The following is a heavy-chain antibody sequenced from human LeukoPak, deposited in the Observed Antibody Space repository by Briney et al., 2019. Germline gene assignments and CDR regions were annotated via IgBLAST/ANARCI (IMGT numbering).Heavy chain of an antibody. Sequence: GGSLRLSCAASGFTFSSYSMNWVRQAPGKGLEWVSSISSSSSYIYYADSVKGRFTISRDNAKNSLYLQMNSLRAEDTAVYYCARARVGAKRVDAFDIWGQGTMVTVPS. J-gene: IGHJ3*02. CDR2: ISSSSSYI. V-gene: IGHV3-21*01. CDR3: ARARVGAKRVDAFDI. CDR1: GFTFSSYS. D-gene: IGHD1-26*01.